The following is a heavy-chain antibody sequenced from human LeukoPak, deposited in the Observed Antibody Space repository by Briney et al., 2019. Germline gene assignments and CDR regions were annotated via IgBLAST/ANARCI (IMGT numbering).Heavy chain of an antibody. CDR1: GFNLSNFV. CDR3: AKDGRFGDFDH. Sequence: GGSLRLSCVTSGFNLSNFVMNWVRQAPGKGLEWISSVSGSGGIPYYADSVKGRFTVSRDNSKNTLFLHMNGLRVEDTALYYCAKDGRFGDFDHWGQGTLVAVSS. V-gene: IGHV3-23*01. D-gene: IGHD3-16*01. CDR2: VSGSGGIP. J-gene: IGHJ4*02.